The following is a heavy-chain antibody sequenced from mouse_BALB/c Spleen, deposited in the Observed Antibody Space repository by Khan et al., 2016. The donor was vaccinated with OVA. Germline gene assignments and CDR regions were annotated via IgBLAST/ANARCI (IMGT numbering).Heavy chain of an antibody. Sequence: QVQLKQSGPGLVAPSHSLSITCTVSGFSLTSYCVHWVLQPPGKGLEWLGVICAVGGTNYNSAIMSRLSISKNHSKNQIFLKMNSLQTDDTAMYYCARLEDIWGQGTTLTVSS. CDR1: GFSLTSYC. J-gene: IGHJ2*01. CDR2: ICAVGGT. CDR3: ARLEDI. V-gene: IGHV2-9*02. D-gene: IGHD1-3*01.